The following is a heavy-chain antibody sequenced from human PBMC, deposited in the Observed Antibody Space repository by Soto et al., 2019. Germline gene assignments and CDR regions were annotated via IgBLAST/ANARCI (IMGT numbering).Heavy chain of an antibody. CDR2: INAGNGNT. Sequence: GASVKVSCKASGYTFTSYAIHWGRQAPGQRLEWMGWINAGNGNTKYSQKFQGRVTITRDTSASTAYMELSSLRSEDTAVYYCARVGGRIITIFAAFDIWGQGTLVTVSS. CDR1: GYTFTSYA. J-gene: IGHJ3*02. CDR3: ARVGGRIITIFAAFDI. V-gene: IGHV1-3*01. D-gene: IGHD3-3*01.